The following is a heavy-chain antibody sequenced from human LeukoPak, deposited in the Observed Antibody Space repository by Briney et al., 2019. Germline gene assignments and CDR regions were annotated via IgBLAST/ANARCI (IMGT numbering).Heavy chain of an antibody. Sequence: GRSQRLSCAASGFTFTSYAMHWVRQAPGKGLEWVSAISGSGGSTYYADSVKGRFTISRDNSKNTLYLQMNSLRAGDTAVYYCARTIEMATISYFDYWGQGTLVTVSS. V-gene: IGHV3-23*01. D-gene: IGHD5-24*01. CDR3: ARTIEMATISYFDY. CDR1: GFTFTSYA. J-gene: IGHJ4*02. CDR2: ISGSGGST.